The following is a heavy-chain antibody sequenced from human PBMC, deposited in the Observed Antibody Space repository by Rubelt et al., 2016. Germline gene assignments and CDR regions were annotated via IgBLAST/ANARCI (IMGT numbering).Heavy chain of an antibody. J-gene: IGHJ4*02. V-gene: IGHV4-59*01. CDR2: IYYSGST. CDR3: AREGTRQDYYFDY. Sequence: QVQLQESGPGLVKPSETLSLTCTVSGGSISSYYWSWILQPPGKGLEWIGYIYYSGSTNYNPSLNSRVTISVDTSKNQFSLKLSSGTAADTAVYYCAREGTRQDYYFDYWGQGTLVTVSS. CDR1: GGSISSYY. D-gene: IGHD3-10*01.